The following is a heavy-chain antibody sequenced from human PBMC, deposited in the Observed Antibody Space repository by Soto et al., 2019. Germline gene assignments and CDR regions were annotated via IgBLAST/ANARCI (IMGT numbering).Heavy chain of an antibody. CDR2: IYPADSDT. V-gene: IGHV5-51*01. Sequence: PRGSLKISCRGFAYSFTTSWIAWVRQMPGKGLEWMGIIYPADSDTRYSPSFQGQVTISADKSISTAYLQWSSLKASDTAMYYCARQAAAGKYYYAMDVWGQGTTVTVSS. J-gene: IGHJ6*02. D-gene: IGHD6-13*01. CDR1: AYSFTTSW. CDR3: ARQAAAGKYYYAMDV.